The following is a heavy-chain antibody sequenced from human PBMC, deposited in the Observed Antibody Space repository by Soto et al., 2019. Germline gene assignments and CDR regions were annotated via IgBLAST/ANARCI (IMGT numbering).Heavy chain of an antibody. Sequence: QVTLKESGPTLVKPTQTLTLTCTFSGFSLDSSGVGVGWIRQPPGKALEWLALIFWNDDKRYSPSLKTRLTITKDTSKNQVDLTMTNMDPVDTATYYCAHKFGEQQLAYGGQGTLVTVSS. CDR3: AHKFGEQQLAY. CDR2: IFWNDDK. V-gene: IGHV2-5*01. D-gene: IGHD6-13*01. CDR1: GFSLDSSGVG. J-gene: IGHJ4*02.